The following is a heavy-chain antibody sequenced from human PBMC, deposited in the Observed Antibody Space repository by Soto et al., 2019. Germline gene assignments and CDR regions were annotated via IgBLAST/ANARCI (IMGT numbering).Heavy chain of an antibody. Sequence: ISCKGSGHSFVTHWIGWVRQMPGKGLEWMGIIYPGDSETKYSPSFQGQVTISAGKSISTAYLQWSSLKASDTALYYCVSTINGYFEYWGQGTLVTVSS. J-gene: IGHJ4*02. CDR1: GHSFVTHW. D-gene: IGHD3-9*01. V-gene: IGHV5-51*01. CDR2: IYPGDSET. CDR3: VSTINGYFEY.